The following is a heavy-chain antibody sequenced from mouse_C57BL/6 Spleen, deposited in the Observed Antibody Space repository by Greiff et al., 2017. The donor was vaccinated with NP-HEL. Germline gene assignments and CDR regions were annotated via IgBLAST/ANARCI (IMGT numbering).Heavy chain of an antibody. CDR2: ISDGGSYT. J-gene: IGHJ2*01. D-gene: IGHD2-12*01. V-gene: IGHV5-4*01. CDR1: GFTFSSYA. CDR3: ARDHDEGLDY. Sequence: EVQLVESGGGLVKPGGSLKLSCAASGFTFSSYAMSWVRQTPEKRLEWVATISDGGSYTYYPDNVKGRFTISRDNAKNNLYLQMSHLKSEDTAMYCCARDHDEGLDYWGQGTTLTVSS.